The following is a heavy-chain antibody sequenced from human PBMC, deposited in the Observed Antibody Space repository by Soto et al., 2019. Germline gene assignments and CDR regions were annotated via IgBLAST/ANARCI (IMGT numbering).Heavy chain of an antibody. V-gene: IGHV4-31*03. Sequence: SETLSLTCTVSGGSISSGGYYWSWIRQHPGKGLEWIGYIYYSGSTYYNPSLKSRVTISVDTSKNQFSLKLSSVTAADTAVYYCARGDSSSSGNWFDPWGQGTLVTVSS. J-gene: IGHJ5*02. CDR3: ARGDSSSSGNWFDP. D-gene: IGHD6-6*01. CDR2: IYYSGST. CDR1: GGSISSGGYY.